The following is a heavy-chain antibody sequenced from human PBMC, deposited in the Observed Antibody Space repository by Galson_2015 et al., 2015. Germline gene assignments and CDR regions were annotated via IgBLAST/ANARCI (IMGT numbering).Heavy chain of an antibody. D-gene: IGHD1-26*01. CDR3: TKGYKVGACFSIPFDP. V-gene: IGHV3-23*01. CDR1: GFSFSSFA. J-gene: IGHJ5*02. Sequence: SLRLSCAASGFSFSSFAMAWVSQAPGRGLEWVSGISGSGATTYYADSVKGRFTISRDNSKSTLFLQMSSLRAEDTAIYFCTKGYKVGACFSIPFDPWGQGTVVTVSS. CDR2: ISGSGATT.